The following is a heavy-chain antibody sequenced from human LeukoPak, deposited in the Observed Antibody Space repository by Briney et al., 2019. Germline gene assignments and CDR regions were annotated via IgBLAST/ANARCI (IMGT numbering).Heavy chain of an antibody. V-gene: IGHV4-59*01. D-gene: IGHD2-15*01. J-gene: IGHJ4*02. Sequence: SETLSLTCTVSGGSISTYYWNWIRQPPGKGLEWIGYIYSSGSTNYNPSLKSRVTISVDTSKNQFSLKLSSVAAADTAVYYCARAGEVHCSGGSCYSGYFDYWGQGTLVTVSS. CDR3: ARAGEVHCSGGSCYSGYFDY. CDR2: IYSSGST. CDR1: GGSISTYY.